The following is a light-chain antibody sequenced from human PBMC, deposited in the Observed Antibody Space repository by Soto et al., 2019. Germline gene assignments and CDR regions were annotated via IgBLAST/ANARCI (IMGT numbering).Light chain of an antibody. CDR1: SSDVGGYNY. CDR2: DVS. V-gene: IGLV2-14*01. J-gene: IGLJ1*01. Sequence: QSALTQPASVSGSPGQSIIISCTGTSSDVGGYNYVSWYQQHPGKAPKLMIYDVSNRPSGVSNRFSGSKSGNTASLTISGLQAEDEADYYCSSYTSSSTPRYVFGTGTKVTVL. CDR3: SSYTSSSTPRYV.